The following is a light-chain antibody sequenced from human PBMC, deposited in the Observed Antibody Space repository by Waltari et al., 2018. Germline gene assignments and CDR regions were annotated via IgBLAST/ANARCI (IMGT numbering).Light chain of an antibody. J-gene: IGLJ2*01. CDR1: SNDVGGYNS. V-gene: IGLV2-14*01. CDR3: SSQSSNDVVL. Sequence: QSALTQPASVSGSPGQSVTIFCAGTSNDVGGYNSVSWYQEHPGQAPSVIIYDVSDRPSGVSDHCAGSQSGNTASLTISGLQAADEADYYCSSQSSNDVVLFGGGTKLTVL. CDR2: DVS.